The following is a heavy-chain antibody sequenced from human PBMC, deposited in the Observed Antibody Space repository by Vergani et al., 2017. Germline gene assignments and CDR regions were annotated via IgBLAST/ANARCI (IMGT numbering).Heavy chain of an antibody. CDR3: AAHRYCSSTSCYDGDAFDI. V-gene: IGHV3-23*01. Sequence: EVQLLESGGGLVQPGGSLRLSCAASGFTFSSYAMSWVRQAPGKGLEWVSAISGSGGSTYYADSVKGRFTISRDNSKNTLYLQMNSLRAEDTAVYYWAAHRYCSSTSCYDGDAFDIWGQGRMLTVSS. D-gene: IGHD2-2*01. J-gene: IGHJ3*02. CDR1: GFTFSSYA. CDR2: ISGSGGST.